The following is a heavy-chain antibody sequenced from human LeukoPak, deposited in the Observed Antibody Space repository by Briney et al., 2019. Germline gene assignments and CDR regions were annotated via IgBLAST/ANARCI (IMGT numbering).Heavy chain of an antibody. D-gene: IGHD1-26*01. J-gene: IGHJ4*02. CDR3: AKDRVGATLYFDF. CDR2: ISGSTNRT. CDR1: GFTFSSYA. V-gene: IGHV3-23*01. Sequence: GGSLRLSCAASGFTFSSYAMSWVRQAPGKGLEWVSGISGSTNRTYYADSVKGRFTISRDNSKNTLYLQMNSLRAEDTAVYYCAKDRVGATLYFDFWGQGTLLTVSS.